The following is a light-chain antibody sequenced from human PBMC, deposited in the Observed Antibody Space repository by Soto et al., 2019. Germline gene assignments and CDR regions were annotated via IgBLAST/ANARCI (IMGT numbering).Light chain of an antibody. V-gene: IGKV1-39*01. J-gene: IGKJ1*01. CDR1: QNINSY. CDR2: AAY. CDR3: QQSYSTLWT. Sequence: DIQMTQSPSSLSASVGDRVTITCRASQNINSYLNWYQQKPGKAPKLLIYAAYSLQSGVPSRFSGSGSGTDFTLTISSLQPEDFATYYCQQSYSTLWTFGQGTKVEIE.